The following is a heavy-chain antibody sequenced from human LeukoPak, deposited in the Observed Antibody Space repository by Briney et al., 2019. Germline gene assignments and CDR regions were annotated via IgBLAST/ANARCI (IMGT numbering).Heavy chain of an antibody. J-gene: IGHJ2*01. CDR1: GGSFSGYY. V-gene: IGHV4-59*10. D-gene: IGHD6-13*01. CDR3: ARGYSSSWYTWYFDL. CDR2: IYTSGST. Sequence: SETLSLTCAVYGGSFSGYYWSWIRQPAGKGLEWIGRIYTSGSTNYNPSLKSRVTMSVDTSKNQFSLKLSSVTAADTAVYYCARGYSSSWYTWYFDLWGRGTLVTVSS.